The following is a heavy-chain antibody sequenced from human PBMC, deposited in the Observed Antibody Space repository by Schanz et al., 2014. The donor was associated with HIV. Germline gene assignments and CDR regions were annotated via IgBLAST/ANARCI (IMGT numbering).Heavy chain of an antibody. V-gene: IGHV1-18*01. D-gene: IGHD3-9*01. CDR3: ARKQQLTGEIDH. Sequence: QVHLVQSGAEVKKPGASVKVSCEASGYTFSNYDIVWVRQAPGQRLQWVAWINTYYSTPHYAQRLQGRVTMTRDKSTSTVYMEMRSLRSDDTAVYYCARKQQLTGEIDHWGQGTLVTVSS. CDR1: GYTFSNYD. CDR2: INTYYSTP. J-gene: IGHJ4*02.